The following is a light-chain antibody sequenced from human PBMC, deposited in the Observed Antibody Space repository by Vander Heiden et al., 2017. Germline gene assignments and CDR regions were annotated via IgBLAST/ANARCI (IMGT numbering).Light chain of an antibody. CDR2: LGS. CDR3: MQPLQTPRT. J-gene: IGKJ1*01. V-gene: IGKV2-28*01. CDR1: QSLLYRDGNNY. Sequence: VLTQSPLFLPVTLGDSASISCRSSQSLLYRDGNNYLDWYLQKPGQSPQLLIYLGSTRASGVPERFTGSGSGTDFALKITRVEAEDVGIYYCMQPLQTPRTFGQGTKVEI.